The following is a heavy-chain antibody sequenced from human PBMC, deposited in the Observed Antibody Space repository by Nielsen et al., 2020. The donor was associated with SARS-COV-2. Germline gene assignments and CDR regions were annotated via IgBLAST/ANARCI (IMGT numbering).Heavy chain of an antibody. D-gene: IGHD3-22*01. CDR2: IDPAGDT. CDR1: GFTFDHYD. J-gene: IGHJ3*02. Sequence: GSLKISCEASGFTFDHYDMHWVRQAPGAGLEWVSSIDPAGDTYYPGSVRGRFTISRENAKNSLYLQMNSLRAGDTAVYYCARARITLTDDAFDIWGQGTMVTVSS. V-gene: IGHV3-13*01. CDR3: ARARITLTDDAFDI.